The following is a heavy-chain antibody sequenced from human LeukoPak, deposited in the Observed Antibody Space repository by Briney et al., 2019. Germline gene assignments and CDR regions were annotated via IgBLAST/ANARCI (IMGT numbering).Heavy chain of an antibody. CDR1: GGSISSYY. Sequence: SETLSLTCTVSGGSISSYYWSWIRQPAGKGLEWIGRIYTSGSTNYNPSLKSRVTMSVDTSKNQFSLKLSSVTAADTAVYYCAGGYCSSTSCYIGGGGYYYYGMDVWGQGTTVTVSS. CDR2: IYTSGST. V-gene: IGHV4-4*07. J-gene: IGHJ6*02. CDR3: AGGYCSSTSCYIGGGGYYYYGMDV. D-gene: IGHD2-2*02.